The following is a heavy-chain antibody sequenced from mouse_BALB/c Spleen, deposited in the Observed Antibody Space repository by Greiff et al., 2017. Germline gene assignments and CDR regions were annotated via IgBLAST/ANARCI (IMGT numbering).Heavy chain of an antibody. CDR3: ASTMITTFAY. CDR2: ISSGSSTI. Sequence: EVKLQESGGGLVQPGGSRKLSCAASGFTFSSFGMHWVRQAPEKGLEWVAYISSGSSTIYYADTVKGRFTISRDNPKNTLFLQMTSLRSEDTAMYYCASTMITTFAYWGQGTLVTVSA. D-gene: IGHD2-4*01. J-gene: IGHJ3*01. V-gene: IGHV5-17*02. CDR1: GFTFSSFG.